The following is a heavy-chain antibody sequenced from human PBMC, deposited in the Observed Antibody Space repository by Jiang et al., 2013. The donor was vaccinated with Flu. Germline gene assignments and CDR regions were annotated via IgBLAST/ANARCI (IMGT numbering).Heavy chain of an antibody. V-gene: IGHV4-31*03. CDR2: IYYSGST. J-gene: IGHJ4*02. Sequence: GLVKPSQTLSLTCTVSGGSISSGGYYWSWIRQHPGKGLEWIGYIYYSGSTYYNPSLKSRVTISVDTSKNQFSLKLSSVTAADTAVYYCARDKEGYGVFDYWGQGTLVTVSS. CDR3: ARDKEGYGVFDY. CDR1: GGSISSGGYY. D-gene: IGHD5-12*01.